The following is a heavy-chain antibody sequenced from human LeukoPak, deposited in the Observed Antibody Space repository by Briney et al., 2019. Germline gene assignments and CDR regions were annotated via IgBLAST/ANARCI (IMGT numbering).Heavy chain of an antibody. Sequence: KASETLSLTCAVYGGSFSGYYWSWIRQPPGKGLEWIGEINHSGSTNYNPSLKSRVTISVDTSKNQFSLKLGSVTAADTAVYYCARVTGLLDYWGQGTLVTVSS. CDR2: INHSGST. V-gene: IGHV4-34*01. CDR1: GGSFSGYY. CDR3: ARVTGLLDY. J-gene: IGHJ4*02. D-gene: IGHD1-1*01.